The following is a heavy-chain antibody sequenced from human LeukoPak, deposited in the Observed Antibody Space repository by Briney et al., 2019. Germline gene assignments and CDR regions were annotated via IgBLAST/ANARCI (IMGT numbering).Heavy chain of an antibody. CDR2: IIPILGIA. Sequence: ASVKVSCKASGGTFSSYAISWVRQAPGQGLEWMGRIIPILGIANYAQKFQGRVTITADKSTSTAYMELSSLRSEDTAVYYCAREVDIVATRFDPWGQGTLVTVSS. CDR3: AREVDIVATRFDP. D-gene: IGHD5-12*01. V-gene: IGHV1-69*04. CDR1: GGTFSSYA. J-gene: IGHJ5*02.